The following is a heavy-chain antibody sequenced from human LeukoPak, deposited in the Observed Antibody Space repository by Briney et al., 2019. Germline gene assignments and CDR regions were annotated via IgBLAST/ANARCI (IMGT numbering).Heavy chain of an antibody. CDR1: GYTFTSYY. J-gene: IGHJ6*03. CDR2: INPSGDPT. V-gene: IGHV1-46*01. Sequence: ASVKVSCKASGYTFTSYYMHWVRQAPGQGLEWAGIINPSGDPTTYAQKFQGRVTMTSDMSTSTVYMELSSLRSEDTAVYYCARERPRGNDFWSGYYTLSYYYYYMDVWGKGTTVTVSS. CDR3: ARERPRGNDFWSGYYTLSYYYYYMDV. D-gene: IGHD3-3*01.